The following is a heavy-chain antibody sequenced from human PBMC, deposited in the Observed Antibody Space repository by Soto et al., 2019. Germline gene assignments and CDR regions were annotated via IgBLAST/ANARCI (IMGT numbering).Heavy chain of an antibody. CDR3: ASDGKGNLAGCY. V-gene: IGHV1-69*06. CDR1: GGTFSSYA. J-gene: IGHJ4*02. Sequence: QVQLVQSGAEVKKPGSSVKVSCKASGGTFSSYAISWVRQAPGQGLEWMGGIIPIFSTANYAQQFQGRVTITAGKCASSAYMELSSLRSEDPAVYYCASDGKGNLAGCYWGQGTLVTVS. CDR2: IIPIFSTA. D-gene: IGHD1-26*01.